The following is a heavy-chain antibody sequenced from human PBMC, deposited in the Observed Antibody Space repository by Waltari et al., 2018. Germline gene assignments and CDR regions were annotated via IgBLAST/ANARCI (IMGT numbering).Heavy chain of an antibody. CDR3: AREGTRRYYFDY. V-gene: IGHV1-69*05. CDR1: GGTFSSYA. Sequence: QVQLVQSGAEVKKPGSSVKVSCKASGGTFSSYAISWVRQAPGQGLEWMGGISPIFGTANYAQKFQGRVTITTDESTSTAYMELSSLRSEDTAVYYCAREGTRRYYFDYWGQGTLVTVSS. D-gene: IGHD1-1*01. J-gene: IGHJ4*02. CDR2: ISPIFGTA.